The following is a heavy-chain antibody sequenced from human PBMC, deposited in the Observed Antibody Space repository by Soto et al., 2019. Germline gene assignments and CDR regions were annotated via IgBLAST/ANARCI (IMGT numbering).Heavy chain of an antibody. CDR1: GFTFSNYG. D-gene: IGHD2-2*01. Sequence: GGSLRLSCAASGFTFSNYGMHWVRQAPGKGLEWVAVISYDGSNKYYADSVKGRFTISRDNSKNTLYLQMNSLRAEDTAVYYCAKAVGYCSSTSCRDYYFYYGVDVWGQGTTVTVS. J-gene: IGHJ6*02. CDR3: AKAVGYCSSTSCRDYYFYYGVDV. V-gene: IGHV3-30*18. CDR2: ISYDGSNK.